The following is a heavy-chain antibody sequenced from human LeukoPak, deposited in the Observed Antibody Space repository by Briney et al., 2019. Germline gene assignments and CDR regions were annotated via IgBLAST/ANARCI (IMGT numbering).Heavy chain of an antibody. Sequence: GGSLRLSCADSRFAFSSYTMNWVRQAPGKGLEWVSGISANAVSTYYADSVKGRFTISRDNSKNTLYLHMDRLGTEDTAVYYCASMPSTEIYYFYYMDVWGKGTTVTVSS. CDR3: ASMPSTEIYYFYYMDV. CDR1: RFAFSSYT. J-gene: IGHJ6*03. V-gene: IGHV3-23*01. CDR2: ISANAVST. D-gene: IGHD2-2*01.